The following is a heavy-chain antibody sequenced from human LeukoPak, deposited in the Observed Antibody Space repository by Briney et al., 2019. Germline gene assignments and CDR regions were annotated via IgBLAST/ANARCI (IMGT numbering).Heavy chain of an antibody. J-gene: IGHJ1*01. V-gene: IGHV3-23*01. CDR3: AKDQRRYYDSSGPAEYFQH. D-gene: IGHD3-22*01. CDR2: ISGSGSST. Sequence: GGSLKLSCAASGFTFSTYAMTWVRQAPGQGLEWVSSISGSGSSTYYADSVKGRFTISRDNSKNSLYLQMNSLRAEDTAVYYCAKDQRRYYDSSGPAEYFQHWGQGTLVTVSS. CDR1: GFTFSTYA.